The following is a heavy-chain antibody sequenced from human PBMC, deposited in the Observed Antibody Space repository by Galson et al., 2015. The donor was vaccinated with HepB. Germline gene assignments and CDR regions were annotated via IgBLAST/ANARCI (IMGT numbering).Heavy chain of an antibody. J-gene: IGHJ3*02. CDR3: ARDWNDSSGLGAFDN. V-gene: IGHV3-53*01. D-gene: IGHD3-22*01. Sequence: SLRLSCAVSGFTVKSVYMNWVRQAPGKGLEWVSVIYTTGTTYYADSVKGRFTISRDNSKNTLYLQMNSLRAEDTAVYYCARDWNDSSGLGAFDNWGQGTMVTVSS. CDR2: IYTTGTT. CDR1: GFTVKSVY.